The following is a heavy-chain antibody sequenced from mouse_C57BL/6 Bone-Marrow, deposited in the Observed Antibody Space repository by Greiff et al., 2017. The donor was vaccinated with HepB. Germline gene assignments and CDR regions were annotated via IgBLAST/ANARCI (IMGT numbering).Heavy chain of an antibody. CDR1: GYTFTSYW. J-gene: IGHJ3*01. D-gene: IGHD2-4*01. CDR3: AYDYGGFAY. V-gene: IGHV1-72*01. CDR2: IDPYSGGT. Sequence: QVQLKQPGAELVKPGASVKLSCKASGYTFTSYWMHWVKQRPGRGLEWIGRIDPYSGGTKYNQKFKSKATLTVDKPSSAAYMQRSSLTSEDSAVYYCAYDYGGFAYWGQGTLVTVSA.